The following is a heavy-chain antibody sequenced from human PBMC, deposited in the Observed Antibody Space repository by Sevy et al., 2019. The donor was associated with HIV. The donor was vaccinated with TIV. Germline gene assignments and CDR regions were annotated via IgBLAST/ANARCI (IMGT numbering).Heavy chain of an antibody. CDR3: ARVKAGDYGEFGVDY. V-gene: IGHV4-4*02. D-gene: IGHD4-17*01. Sequence: SETLSLTCAVSGGSISSSNWWSWVRQPPGKGLEWIGEIYHSGSTKYNPSLKGRVTISVDKSKNQFSLKLSSVTAADTAVYYCARVKAGDYGEFGVDYWGQGTLVTVSS. J-gene: IGHJ4*02. CDR2: IYHSGST. CDR1: GGSISSSNW.